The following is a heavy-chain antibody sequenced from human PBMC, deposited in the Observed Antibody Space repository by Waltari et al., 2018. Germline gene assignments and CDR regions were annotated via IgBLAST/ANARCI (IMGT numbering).Heavy chain of an antibody. CDR3: ARGASSPPAFGY. D-gene: IGHD2-2*01. J-gene: IGHJ4*02. Sequence: QVQLVQSGAEVKKPGSSVKVSCKASGGTFSSYAISWVRQAPGQGLEWMGGIIPIFGTANYAQKFKVRVRITADESTSTAYMELSSLRSEDTAVYYCARGASSPPAFGYWGQGTLVTVSS. CDR1: GGTFSSYA. CDR2: IIPIFGTA. V-gene: IGHV1-69*01.